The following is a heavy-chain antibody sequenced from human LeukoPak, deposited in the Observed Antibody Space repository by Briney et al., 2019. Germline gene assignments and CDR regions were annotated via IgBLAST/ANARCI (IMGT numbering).Heavy chain of an antibody. CDR3: AREGGYSD. Sequence: GGSLRLSCAATGFTVSSNYMTWVRQAPGKGLEWVSVIYSGGNTYYADSVEGRFTISRDNSKNTLYLQMNSLRAEDTAVYYCAREGGYSDWGQGTLVTVSS. J-gene: IGHJ4*02. V-gene: IGHV3-53*01. CDR1: GFTVSSNY. CDR2: IYSGGNT. D-gene: IGHD4-23*01.